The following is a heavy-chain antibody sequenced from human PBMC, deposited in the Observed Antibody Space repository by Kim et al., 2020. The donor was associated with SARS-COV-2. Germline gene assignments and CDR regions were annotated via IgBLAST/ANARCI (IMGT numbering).Heavy chain of an antibody. Sequence: STPLRGQVPISADKSISTAYLQWSSLKASDTAMYYCARPPGVTNAFDIWGQGTMVTVSS. V-gene: IGHV5-51*01. D-gene: IGHD2-21*02. J-gene: IGHJ3*02. CDR3: ARPPGVTNAFDI.